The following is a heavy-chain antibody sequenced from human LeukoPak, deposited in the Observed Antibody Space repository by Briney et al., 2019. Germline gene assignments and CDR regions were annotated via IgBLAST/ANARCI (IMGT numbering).Heavy chain of an antibody. J-gene: IGHJ5*02. Sequence: PSETLSLTCTVSGSSISSGDYYWSWIRQPPGKGLEWIGYIYYSGSTYYNPSLKSRVTISVDTSKNQFSLKLSSVTAADTAVYYCARESVGTTVPTGGPWGQGTLVTVSS. CDR2: IYYSGST. V-gene: IGHV4-30-4*01. CDR1: GSSISSGDYY. CDR3: ARESVGTTVPTGGP. D-gene: IGHD4-17*01.